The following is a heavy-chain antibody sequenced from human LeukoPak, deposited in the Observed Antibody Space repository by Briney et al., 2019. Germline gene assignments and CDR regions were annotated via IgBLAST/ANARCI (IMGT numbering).Heavy chain of an antibody. D-gene: IGHD3-22*01. CDR3: ARLITMIVVDDDY. CDR1: GYTFTNYA. Sequence: GASVKVSCKASGYTFTNYAMNWVRQAPGQGLEWMGWIHPSTGNPTYAQGFTGRFVFSLDTSVSTTYLQISSLKAEDTAVYYCARLITMIVVDDDYWGQGTLVTVSS. J-gene: IGHJ4*02. V-gene: IGHV7-4-1*02. CDR2: IHPSTGNP.